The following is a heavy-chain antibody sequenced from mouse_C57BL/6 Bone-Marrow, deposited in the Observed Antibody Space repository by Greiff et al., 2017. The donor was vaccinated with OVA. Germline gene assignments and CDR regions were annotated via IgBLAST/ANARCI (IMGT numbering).Heavy chain of an antibody. Sequence: QQSCQASGYTFPSYWMHWVKQRPGRGLEWIGRIDPNSGGTKYNEKFKSKATLTVDTSSSTAYMQLSSLTSEDSAVYYCARWNYGNYIAYWGQGTLVTVSA. V-gene: IGHV1-62-3*01. D-gene: IGHD2-1*01. CDR3: ARWNYGNYIAY. CDR2: IDPNSGGT. CDR1: GYTFPSYW. J-gene: IGHJ3*01.